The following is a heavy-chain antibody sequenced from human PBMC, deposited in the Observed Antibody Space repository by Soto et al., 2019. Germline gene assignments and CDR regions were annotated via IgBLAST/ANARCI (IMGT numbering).Heavy chain of an antibody. Sequence: QVQLVQSGSEVKKPGSSVKVSCRASGGTFSSYAISWVRQAPGQGPEWMGGIIPMFGTAKYAQKFQGRVTVTXXEXRXXAYMELGSLISEATAVYYCAQTLGLAVAGPGRFDLWGRGTLVTVSS. V-gene: IGHV1-69*05. CDR2: IIPMFGTA. J-gene: IGHJ2*01. D-gene: IGHD6-19*01. CDR3: AQTLGLAVAGPGRFDL. CDR1: GGTFSSYA.